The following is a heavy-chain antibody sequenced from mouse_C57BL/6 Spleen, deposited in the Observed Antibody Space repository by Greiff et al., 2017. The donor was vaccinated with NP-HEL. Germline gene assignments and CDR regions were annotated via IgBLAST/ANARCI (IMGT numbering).Heavy chain of an antibody. CDR2: IDPSDSYT. J-gene: IGHJ4*01. Sequence: VKLMESGAELVMPGASVKLSCKASGYTFTSYWMHWVKQRPGQGLEWIGEIDPSDSYTNYNQKFKGKSTLTVDKSSSTAYMQLSSLTSEDSAVYYCARLDSSVRDYAMDYWGQGTSVTVSS. CDR1: GYTFTSYW. D-gene: IGHD3-2*02. CDR3: ARLDSSVRDYAMDY. V-gene: IGHV1-69*01.